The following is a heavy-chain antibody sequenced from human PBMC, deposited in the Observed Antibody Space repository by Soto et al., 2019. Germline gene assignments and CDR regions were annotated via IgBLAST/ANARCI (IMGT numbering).Heavy chain of an antibody. J-gene: IGHJ4*02. CDR2: IWYDGSNK. V-gene: IGHV3-33*01. CDR1: GFTFSSYG. Sequence: PGGSLRLSCAASGFTFSSYGMHWVRQAPGKGLEWVAVIWYDGSNKYYADSVKGRFTISRDNSKNTLYLQMNSLRAEDTAVYYCARGPVGVVINIDYWGQGTLVTVSS. CDR3: ARGPVGVVINIDY. D-gene: IGHD3-3*01.